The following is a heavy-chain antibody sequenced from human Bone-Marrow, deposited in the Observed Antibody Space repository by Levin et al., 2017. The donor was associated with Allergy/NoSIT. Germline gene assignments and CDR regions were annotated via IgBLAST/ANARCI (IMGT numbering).Heavy chain of an antibody. CDR1: GFTFSSYD. D-gene: IGHD6-13*01. CDR3: ARGDSSSWLGDYYYGMDV. CDR2: IGTAGDT. J-gene: IGHJ6*02. V-gene: IGHV3-13*01. Sequence: PGGSLRLSCAASGFTFSSYDMHWVRQATGKGLEWVSAIGTAGDTYYPGSVKGRFTISRENAKNSLYLQMNSLRAGDTAVYYCARGDSSSWLGDYYYGMDVWGQGTTVTVSS.